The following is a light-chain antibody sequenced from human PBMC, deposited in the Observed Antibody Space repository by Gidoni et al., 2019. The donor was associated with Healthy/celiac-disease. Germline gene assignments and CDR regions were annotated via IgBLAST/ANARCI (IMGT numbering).Light chain of an antibody. J-gene: IGLJ1*01. Sequence: SSELTQDPAVSVALGQTVRITCQGDSLRSYYASWYQQKPGQAPVLVIHGKNNRPSGIPDRFSGASSGNTASLTITGAQAEDEADYYCNSRDSSGNLHYVFGTGTKVTVL. V-gene: IGLV3-19*01. CDR3: NSRDSSGNLHYV. CDR1: SLRSYY. CDR2: GKN.